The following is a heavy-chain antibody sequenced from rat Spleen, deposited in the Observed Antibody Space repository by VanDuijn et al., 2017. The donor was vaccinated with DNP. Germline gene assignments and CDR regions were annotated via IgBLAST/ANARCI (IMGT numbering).Heavy chain of an antibody. CDR2: ISYEGSST. CDR1: GFTFSDYY. CDR3: ARHDYGGYRTFFDY. Sequence: EVQLVESGGGLVQPGRSMKLSCAASGFTFSDYYMAWVRQAPKKGLEWVASISYEGSSTYYGDSVKGRFTISRDNAKSTLYLQMNSLRSEDTATYYCARHDYGGYRTFFDYWGQGVMVTVSS. V-gene: IGHV5-22*01. J-gene: IGHJ2*01. D-gene: IGHD1-11*01.